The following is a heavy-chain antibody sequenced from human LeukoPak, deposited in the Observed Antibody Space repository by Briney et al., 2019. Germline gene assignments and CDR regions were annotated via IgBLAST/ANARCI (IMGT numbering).Heavy chain of an antibody. CDR1: GFTFSTYA. CDR2: ISGSGGDT. CDR3: ARIPHPTYYFDC. J-gene: IGHJ4*02. V-gene: IGHV3-23*01. Sequence: GGSQRLSCAASGFTFSTYAMSWVRQAPGKGLEWVSAISGSGGDTYYADSVMGRFTISRDNSRSTLYLQMNSLRAEDTAIYYCARIPHPTYYFDCWGQGTLVTVSS.